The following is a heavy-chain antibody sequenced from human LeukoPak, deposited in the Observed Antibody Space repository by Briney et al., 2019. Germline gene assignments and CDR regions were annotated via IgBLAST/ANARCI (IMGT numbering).Heavy chain of an antibody. D-gene: IGHD3-3*01. V-gene: IGHV1-69*04. Sequence: ASVKVSCTASGGTFSSYAISWVRQAPGQGLEWMGRIIPILGIANYAQKFQGRVTITADKSTSTAYMELSSLRSEDTAVYYCARGFGITIFGSDYYGMDVWGQGTTVTVSS. CDR1: GGTFSSYA. CDR2: IIPILGIA. CDR3: ARGFGITIFGSDYYGMDV. J-gene: IGHJ6*02.